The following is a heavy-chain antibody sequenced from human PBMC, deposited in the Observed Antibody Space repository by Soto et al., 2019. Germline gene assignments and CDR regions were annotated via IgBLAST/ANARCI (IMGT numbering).Heavy chain of an antibody. V-gene: IGHV3-23*01. CDR1: GFTFSSYA. CDR2: ISGIVGST. D-gene: IGHD3-3*01. Sequence: GGSLRLSCAASGFTFSSYAMSWVRQAPGKGLEWVSAISGIVGSTYYADSVKGRFTISRDNSKNTLYLQMNSLRAEDTAVYYCAIDLPQYYDFWSGYSDWGQGTMVTVSS. CDR3: AIDLPQYYDFWSGYSD. J-gene: IGHJ3*01.